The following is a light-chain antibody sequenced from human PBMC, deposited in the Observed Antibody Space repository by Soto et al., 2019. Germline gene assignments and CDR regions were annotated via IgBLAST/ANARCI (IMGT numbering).Light chain of an antibody. J-gene: IGKJ1*01. CDR2: GAS. Sequence: IGMTQPTVPLYVTTGEMAPLPCTASQSVSSSYLAWYQQKPGQAPRLLIYGASSRATGIPDRFSGSGSGTDFTLTISSLQAEDVAVYHCQQYYSFLWTFGQGTKVDIK. CDR3: QQYYSFLWT. CDR1: QSVSSSY. V-gene: IGKV3-20*01.